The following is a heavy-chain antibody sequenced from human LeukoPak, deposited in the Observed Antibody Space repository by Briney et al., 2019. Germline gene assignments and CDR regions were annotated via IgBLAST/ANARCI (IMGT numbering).Heavy chain of an antibody. CDR3: ARDSGSYYNFDY. J-gene: IGHJ4*02. Sequence: GASVKVSCKASGYTFTGYYMHWVRQAPGQGLEWMGWINPNSGGTNYAQKFQGRVTMTRDTSISTAYMELSRLRSDDTAAYYCARDSGSYYNFDYWGQGTLVTVSS. CDR2: INPNSGGT. CDR1: GYTFTGYY. V-gene: IGHV1-2*02. D-gene: IGHD3-10*01.